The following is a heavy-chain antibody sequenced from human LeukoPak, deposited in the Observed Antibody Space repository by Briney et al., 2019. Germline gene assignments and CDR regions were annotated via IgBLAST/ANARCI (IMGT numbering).Heavy chain of an antibody. CDR3: ARRYHYDSSGYYFNDS. J-gene: IGHJ4*02. Sequence: ASVKVSCKASGYAFSNYDFSWVRQATGQGLEWMGWISAYNGNTNYAQKFQGRVTMTTDTSTSTAYMELRSLRSDDTAVYYCARRYHYDSSGYYFNDSWGQGTLVTVSS. CDR1: GYAFSNYD. V-gene: IGHV1-18*01. CDR2: ISAYNGNT. D-gene: IGHD3-22*01.